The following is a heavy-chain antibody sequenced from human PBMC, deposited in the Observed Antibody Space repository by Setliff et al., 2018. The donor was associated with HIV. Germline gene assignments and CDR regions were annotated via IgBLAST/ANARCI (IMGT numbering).Heavy chain of an antibody. CDR3: AREIYGGNSRPFDY. J-gene: IGHJ4*02. CDR2: IYYNGDT. Sequence: SETLSLTCTVPGGSMTGYFWNWIRQSPGKGLEWIGYIYYNGDTNYNPTLNSRGTISVDTSKNQFSLKLTSVTAADTAVYYCAREIYGGNSRPFDYWGPGTLVTVSS. V-gene: IGHV4-59*01. CDR1: GGSMTGYF. D-gene: IGHD4-17*01.